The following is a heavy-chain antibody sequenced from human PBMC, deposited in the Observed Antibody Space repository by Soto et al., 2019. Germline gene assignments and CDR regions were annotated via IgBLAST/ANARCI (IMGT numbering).Heavy chain of an antibody. CDR3: AKAPGSRTYYFDY. CDR2: ISGSGGST. CDR1: GFTFSSYA. J-gene: IGHJ4*02. V-gene: IGHV3-23*01. D-gene: IGHD3-10*01. Sequence: EVQLLESGGGLVQPGGSLRLSCAASGFTFSSYAMSWVRQAPGKGLEWVSAISGSGGSTYYADSVKGRFTISRDNSKNTLYLQMHSLRAEDTALYYCAKAPGSRTYYFDYWGQGTLVPVSS.